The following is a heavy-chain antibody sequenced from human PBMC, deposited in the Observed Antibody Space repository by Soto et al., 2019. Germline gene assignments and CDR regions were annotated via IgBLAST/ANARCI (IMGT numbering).Heavy chain of an antibody. D-gene: IGHD6-13*01. CDR1: GFTFSSYA. Sequence: PGGSLRLSCAASGFTFSSYAMSWVRQAPGKGLEWVSAISGSGGSTYYADSVKGRFTISRDNSKNTLYLQMNSLRAEDTAVYYCAKGGDSSFSRYYYYGMDVWGQGTTVTVSS. CDR2: ISGSGGST. J-gene: IGHJ6*02. V-gene: IGHV3-23*01. CDR3: AKGGDSSFSRYYYYGMDV.